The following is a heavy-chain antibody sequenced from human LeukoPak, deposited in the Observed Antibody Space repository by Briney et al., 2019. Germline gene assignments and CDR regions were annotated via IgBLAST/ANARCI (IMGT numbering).Heavy chain of an antibody. J-gene: IGHJ4*02. Sequence: GGSLRLSCAASGFTFSSYEMNWVRQAPGKGLEWVSYISSSGSTIYYADSVKGRFTISRDNAKNSLYLQMNSLRAEDTALYYCAKDEYIAAAGIFDYWGQGTLVTVSS. D-gene: IGHD6-13*01. V-gene: IGHV3-48*03. CDR3: AKDEYIAAAGIFDY. CDR2: ISSSGSTI. CDR1: GFTFSSYE.